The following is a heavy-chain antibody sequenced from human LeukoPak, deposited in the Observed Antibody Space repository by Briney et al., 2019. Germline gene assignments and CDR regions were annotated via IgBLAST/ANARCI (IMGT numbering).Heavy chain of an antibody. D-gene: IGHD2/OR15-2a*01. Sequence: GESLKISCKASGYSFTNYWIGWVRQMPGRGLEWMGIIYPGDSDTRYSPSVRGQVTISADKSITTAYLQWSSLKASDTGIYHCARQSLSTSRSVMDVWGQGTTVTVS. CDR3: ARQSLSTSRSVMDV. CDR2: IYPGDSDT. CDR1: GYSFTNYW. V-gene: IGHV5-51*01. J-gene: IGHJ6*02.